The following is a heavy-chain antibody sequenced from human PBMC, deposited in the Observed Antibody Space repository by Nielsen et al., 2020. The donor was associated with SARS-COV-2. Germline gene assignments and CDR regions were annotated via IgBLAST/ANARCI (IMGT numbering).Heavy chain of an antibody. V-gene: IGHV4-59*04. D-gene: IGHD6-6*01. CDR2: IYYSGST. J-gene: IGHJ4*02. CDR1: YGSISSFY. Sequence: SETLSLTCTVSYGSISSFYWSWIRQPPGKGLEWIGYIYYSGSTYYNPSLKSRVTISVDTSKNQFSLKLSSVTAADTAVYYCASADSSSPIYYFDYWGQGTLVTVSS. CDR3: ASADSSSPIYYFDY.